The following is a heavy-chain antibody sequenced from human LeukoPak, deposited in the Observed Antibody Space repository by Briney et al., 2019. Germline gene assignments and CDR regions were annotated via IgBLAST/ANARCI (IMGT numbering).Heavy chain of an antibody. J-gene: IGHJ4*02. CDR3: ARGVAGLTWNYYDSSGYDLDY. CDR2: ISSSSSYI. V-gene: IGHV3-21*04. CDR1: GFTFSSYS. Sequence: PGGSLRLSCAASGFTFSSYSTNWVRQAPGKGLEWVSSISSSSSYIYYADSVKGRFTISRDNAKNSLYLQMNSLRAEDTALYYCARGVAGLTWNYYDSSGYDLDYWGQGTLVTVSS. D-gene: IGHD3-22*01.